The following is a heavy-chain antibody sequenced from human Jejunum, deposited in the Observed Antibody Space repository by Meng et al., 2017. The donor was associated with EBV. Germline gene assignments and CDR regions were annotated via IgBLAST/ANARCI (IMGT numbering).Heavy chain of an antibody. CDR3: ARGDGYNLY. CDR1: GYTFTTHH. V-gene: IGHV1-8*01. Sequence: LVQAGAYVNNPRASVKVPCKASGYTFTTHHINWVRQATGQGLEYMGWMSPDNGDTGYAQNFQGRLTMTRDTSISTAYMELSSLTSDDTAVYYCARGDGYNLYWGRGTLVTVSS. D-gene: IGHD5-24*01. J-gene: IGHJ4*02. CDR2: MSPDNGDT.